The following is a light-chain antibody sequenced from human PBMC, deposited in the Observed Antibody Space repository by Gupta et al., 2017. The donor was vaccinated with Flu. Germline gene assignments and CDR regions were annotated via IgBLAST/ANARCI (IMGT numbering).Light chain of an antibody. V-gene: IGLV2-14*03. CDR1: DVGGYYS. CDR2: HVS. Sequence: DVGGYYSVAWYQHHTGKAPKLILYHVSYRPSGVSDRFSGSKSGDTASLTISGLQAEDEADYYCSSYISSTSLVVFGGGTKVTVL. CDR3: SSYISSTSLVV. J-gene: IGLJ2*01.